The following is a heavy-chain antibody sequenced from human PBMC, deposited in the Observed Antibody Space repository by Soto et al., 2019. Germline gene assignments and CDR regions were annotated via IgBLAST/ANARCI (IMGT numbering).Heavy chain of an antibody. CDR3: AKDAQIAVADTGYFDL. Sequence: EVQLLESGGGLVQPGESLRLSCVASGFTFSSYAMSWVRQAPGKGLEWVSAISGSAGNTYYADSVKGRFTIARDNSKSTLYLQMNSLRAEDTAVYYCAKDAQIAVADTGYFDLWGRGTLVSVSS. CDR2: ISGSAGNT. J-gene: IGHJ2*01. CDR1: GFTFSSYA. D-gene: IGHD6-19*01. V-gene: IGHV3-23*01.